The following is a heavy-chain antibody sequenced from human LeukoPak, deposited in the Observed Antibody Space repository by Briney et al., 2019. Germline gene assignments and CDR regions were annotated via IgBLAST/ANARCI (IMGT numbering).Heavy chain of an antibody. CDR1: GFTFSSYA. D-gene: IGHD3-10*02. CDR2: ISSSGGSS. V-gene: IGHV3-23*01. Sequence: GGSLRLSCAASGFTFSSYAMSWVRQAPGKGLEWVSAISSSGGSSYYAGSVKGRFTISRDNSKNTLFLQLHNLRVEDTALYYCARDLHYYVAMDVWGQGTTVTVSS. J-gene: IGHJ6*02. CDR3: ARDLHYYVAMDV.